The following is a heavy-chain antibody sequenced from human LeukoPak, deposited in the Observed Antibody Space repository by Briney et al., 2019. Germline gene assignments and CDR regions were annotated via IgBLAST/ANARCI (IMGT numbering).Heavy chain of an antibody. J-gene: IGHJ4*02. V-gene: IGHV1-2*06. D-gene: IGHD6-19*01. CDR1: GYTLTGYY. CDR2: INPNSGGT. Sequence: ASVKVSCKASGYTLTGYYMHWVRQAAGQGLEWMGRINPNSGGTDYAQKFQGRVTMTRDTSISTAYMELSRLRSDDTAVYYRARVAAYSSGWLNYWGQGTLVTVSS. CDR3: ARVAAYSSGWLNY.